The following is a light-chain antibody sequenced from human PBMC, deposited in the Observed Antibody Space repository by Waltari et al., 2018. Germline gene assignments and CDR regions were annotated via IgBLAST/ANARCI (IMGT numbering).Light chain of an antibody. CDR2: DDN. CDR1: NVGGKS. CDR3: QVWDSSPETVV. J-gene: IGLJ2*01. V-gene: IGLV3-21*01. Sequence: SYVLTQPPSASVAPGKTATIACGGNNVGGKSVQWYQQKPGQAPVLVVHDDNARPSGIPDRFVGSNSGDTAALTISRVEVGDEADYYWQVWDSSPETVVFGGGTKLTVL.